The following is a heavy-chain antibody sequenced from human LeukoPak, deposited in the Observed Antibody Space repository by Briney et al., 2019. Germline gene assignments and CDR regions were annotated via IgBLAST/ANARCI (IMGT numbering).Heavy chain of an antibody. Sequence: PGGSLRLSCAASGFTFSSYWMSWVRQAPGKGLEWVAVISYDGSNKYYADSVKGRFTISRDNSKKTLYLQMNSLRAEDTAVYYCARDSRYIVVVPSAIPPNYYFDYWGQGTLVTVSS. J-gene: IGHJ4*02. CDR3: ARDSRYIVVVPSAIPPNYYFDY. CDR2: ISYDGSNK. V-gene: IGHV3-30-3*01. D-gene: IGHD2-2*01. CDR1: GFTFSSYW.